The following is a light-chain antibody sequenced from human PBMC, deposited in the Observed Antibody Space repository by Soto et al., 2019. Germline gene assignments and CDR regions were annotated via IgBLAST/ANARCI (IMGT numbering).Light chain of an antibody. CDR3: QQSDNSPRT. Sequence: EIVLTQSPGTLSLSPGERATLSCRASQSVNSNYLAWYQQKPGQGPRLLMYGASSRATGIPDRFSGSGSGTDFTLTISRLEPEDFAVYYRQQSDNSPRTFGQGTKVEIK. CDR2: GAS. V-gene: IGKV3-20*01. J-gene: IGKJ1*01. CDR1: QSVNSNY.